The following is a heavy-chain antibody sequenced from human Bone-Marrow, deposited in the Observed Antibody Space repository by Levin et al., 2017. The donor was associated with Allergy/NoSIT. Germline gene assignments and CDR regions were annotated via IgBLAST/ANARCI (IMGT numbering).Heavy chain of an antibody. D-gene: IGHD2-21*02. CDR3: AKSGKYGDHLDYFDV. CDR1: GFTFRNHG. J-gene: IGHJ6*03. V-gene: IGHV3-30*18. Sequence: GESLKISCAASGFTFRNHGMHWVRQAPGKGLEWVAVISYDASGKFYADSVEGRFTISRDNSKNTLYLQMYRLRGDDTAIYYCAKSGKYGDHLDYFDVWGKGTTVTVS. CDR2: ISYDASGK.